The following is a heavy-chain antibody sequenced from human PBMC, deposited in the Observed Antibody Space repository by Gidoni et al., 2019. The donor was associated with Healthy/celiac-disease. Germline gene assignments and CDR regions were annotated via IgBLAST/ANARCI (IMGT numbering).Heavy chain of an antibody. CDR1: GGSIRSYY. V-gene: IGHV4-59*01. D-gene: IGHD6-13*01. Sequence: QVQLQESGPGLVKPSETLSLTCTVSGGSIRSYYWSWIRQPPGKGLEWIGYIYYSGSTNYNPSLKSRVTISVDTSKNQFSLKLSSVTAADTAVYYCARVSSSWSLGYYGMDVWGQGTTVTVSS. CDR2: IYYSGST. J-gene: IGHJ6*02. CDR3: ARVSSSWSLGYYGMDV.